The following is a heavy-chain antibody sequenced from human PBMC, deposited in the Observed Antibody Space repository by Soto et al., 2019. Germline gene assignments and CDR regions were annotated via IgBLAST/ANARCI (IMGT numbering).Heavy chain of an antibody. V-gene: IGHV4-30-4*08. D-gene: IGHD3-10*01. Sequence: PSETLSLTCTVSGGSISSSSFHWGWIRQPPGKGLEWIGYIYYSGSTYYNPSLKSRVTISVDTSKNQFSLKLSSVTAADTAVYYCARAQGSGFLVSWGQGTLVTVSS. CDR1: GGSISSSSFH. CDR3: ARAQGSGFLVS. CDR2: IYYSGST. J-gene: IGHJ4*02.